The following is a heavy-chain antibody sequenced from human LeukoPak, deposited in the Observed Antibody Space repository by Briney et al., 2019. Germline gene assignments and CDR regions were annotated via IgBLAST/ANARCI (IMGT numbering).Heavy chain of an antibody. CDR1: GGSLSGYY. D-gene: IGHD4/OR15-4a*01. CDR2: INHGGST. V-gene: IGHV4-34*01. CDR3: AREGRMSMGIEY. J-gene: IGHJ4*02. Sequence: SETLSLACAVYGGSLSGYYWSWIRQSPGKGLEWIGEINHGGSTNYNPSLKSRVTMSVDTSKNHFSLKLSSVTAADTAVYFCAREGRMSMGIEYWGQGTLVTVSS.